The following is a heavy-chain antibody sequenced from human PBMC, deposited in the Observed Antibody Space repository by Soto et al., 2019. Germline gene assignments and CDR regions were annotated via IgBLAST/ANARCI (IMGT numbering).Heavy chain of an antibody. CDR3: AREATGRIGSGTYRY. V-gene: IGHV1-69*13. CDR1: GGTFSSYA. Sequence: SVQVSCKASGGTFSSYAISWVRQAPGQGLEWMGGIIPIFGTANYAQKFQGRVTITADESTSTAYMELSSLRSEDTAVYYCAREATGRIGSGTYRYWGQGTLVTVS. D-gene: IGHD2-15*01. J-gene: IGHJ4*02. CDR2: IIPIFGTA.